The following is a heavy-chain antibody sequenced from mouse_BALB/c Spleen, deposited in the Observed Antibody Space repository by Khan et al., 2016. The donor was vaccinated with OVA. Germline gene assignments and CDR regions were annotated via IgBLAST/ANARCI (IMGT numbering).Heavy chain of an antibody. CDR3: ARTARIKY. CDR1: GYSITSGYG. V-gene: IGHV3-1*02. D-gene: IGHD1-2*01. J-gene: IGHJ2*01. Sequence: VQLKESGPGLVKPSQSLSLTCTVTGYSITSGYGWNWIRQFPGNKLEWMGYITYSGSTNYNPSLKSRTSITRDTSKNPVFLQLNSVTTEDTATYYCARTARIKYWGQGTTLTVSS. CDR2: ITYSGST.